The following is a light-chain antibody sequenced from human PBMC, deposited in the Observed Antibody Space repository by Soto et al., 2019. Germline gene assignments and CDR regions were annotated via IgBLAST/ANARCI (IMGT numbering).Light chain of an antibody. V-gene: IGKV2-28*01. J-gene: IGKJ4*02. CDR1: QSLLHSNGYNY. Sequence: DIVMTQSPLSLPVTPGEPASISCRSSQSLLHSNGYNYLDWYLQKPGQSPQLLIYLGSNRASGVPDRFGGSGSGTDFTLKISRVEAEDVGVYYCMQALQTRLTCGGGTKVEIK. CDR3: MQALQTRLT. CDR2: LGS.